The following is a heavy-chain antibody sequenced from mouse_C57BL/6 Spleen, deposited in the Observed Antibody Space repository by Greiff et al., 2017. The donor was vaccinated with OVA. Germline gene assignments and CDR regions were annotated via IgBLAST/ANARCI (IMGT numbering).Heavy chain of an antibody. J-gene: IGHJ2*01. V-gene: IGHV3-6*01. CDR3: ARGDYDGFEDY. CDR1: GYSITSGYY. D-gene: IGHD2-4*01. CDR2: ISYDGSN. Sequence: EVKLMESGPGLVKPSQSLSLTCSVTGYSITSGYYWNWLRQFPGNKLEWMGYISYDGSNNYNPSLKNRISITRDTSKNQFFLKLNSVTTEDTATYYCARGDYDGFEDYWGQGTTLTVSS.